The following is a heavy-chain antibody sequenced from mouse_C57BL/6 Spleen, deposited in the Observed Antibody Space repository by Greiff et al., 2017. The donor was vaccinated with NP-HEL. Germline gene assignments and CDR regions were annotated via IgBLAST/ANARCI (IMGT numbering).Heavy chain of an antibody. CDR1: GFTFSSYA. V-gene: IGHV5-4*03. CDR3: ARVQLRYPAWFAY. D-gene: IGHD3-2*02. Sequence: DVMLVESGGGLVKPGGSLKLSCAASGFTFSSYAMSWVRPTPEKRLEWVATISDGGSYTYYPDNVKGRFTISRDTAKNNLYLQMSHLKSEDTAMYYCARVQLRYPAWFAYWGQGTLVTVSA. CDR2: ISDGGSYT. J-gene: IGHJ3*01.